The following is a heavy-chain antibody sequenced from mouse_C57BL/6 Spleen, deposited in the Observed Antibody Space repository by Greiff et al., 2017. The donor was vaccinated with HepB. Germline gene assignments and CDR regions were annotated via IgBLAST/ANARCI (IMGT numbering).Heavy chain of an antibody. V-gene: IGHV8-12*01. Sequence: QVTLKVSGPGILQSSQTLSLTCSFSGFSLSTSGMGVSWIRQPSGKGLEWLAHIYWDDDKRYNPSLKSRLTISKDTSRNQVFLKITSVDTADTATHYCARSHGSSVFDYWGQGTTLTVSS. CDR1: GFSLSTSGMG. CDR2: IYWDDDK. D-gene: IGHD1-1*01. J-gene: IGHJ2*01. CDR3: ARSHGSSVFDY.